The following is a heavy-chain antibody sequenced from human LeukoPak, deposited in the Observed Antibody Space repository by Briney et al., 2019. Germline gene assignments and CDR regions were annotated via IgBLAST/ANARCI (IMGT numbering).Heavy chain of an antibody. V-gene: IGHV3-30*18. J-gene: IGHJ4*02. CDR2: ISYGGNNK. Sequence: PGGSLRLSCAASGLTFSSCGMHWVHQAPGKGLEWVAVISYGGNNKYYADSVKGRFTISRDSSKNTLYLQMSSLRAEDTAVYYCAKDRGGPGVSGYYFDYWGQGTLVTVSS. CDR3: AKDRGGPGVSGYYFDY. D-gene: IGHD3-10*01. CDR1: GLTFSSCG.